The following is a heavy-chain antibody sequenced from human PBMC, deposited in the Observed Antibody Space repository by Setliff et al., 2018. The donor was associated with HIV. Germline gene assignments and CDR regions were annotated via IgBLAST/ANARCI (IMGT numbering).Heavy chain of an antibody. V-gene: IGHV3-23*01. J-gene: IGHJ4*02. CDR1: GFSFRSYA. D-gene: IGHD4-4*01. CDR3: AKTQTVITVYGPFDS. Sequence: GESLKISCAASGFSFRSYAVSWVRQAPGKGLEWVSVISGSGDITYYRESVKGRLTVSRDNSNNTVYLQMNSLRAEDTALYYCAKTQTVITVYGPFDSWGQGTPVTVSS. CDR2: ISGSGDIT.